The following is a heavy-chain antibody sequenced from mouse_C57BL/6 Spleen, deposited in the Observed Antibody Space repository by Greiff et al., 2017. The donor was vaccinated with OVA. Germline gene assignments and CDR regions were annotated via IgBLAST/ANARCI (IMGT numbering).Heavy chain of an antibody. J-gene: IGHJ4*01. D-gene: IGHD1-1*01. CDR1: GFTFSDYG. Sequence: EVKLMESGGGLVKPGGSLQLSCAASGFTFSDYGMHWVPQAPEKGLSWVSYISSGSSTIYYADTVQGRFTISRDNAKNTLFLQMTSLRSEDTAMYYCARGATVVATRYAMDYWGKGTSVTVSS. CDR2: ISSGSSTI. V-gene: IGHV5-17*01. CDR3: ARGATVVATRYAMDY.